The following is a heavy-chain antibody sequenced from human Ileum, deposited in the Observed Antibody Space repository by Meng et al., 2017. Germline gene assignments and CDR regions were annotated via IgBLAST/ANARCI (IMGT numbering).Heavy chain of an antibody. CDR1: GFTFSDYS. J-gene: IGHJ4*01. V-gene: IGHV3-23*01. CDR2: LTTTTA. D-gene: IGHD4-17*01. CDR3: AKDRKPDGLWPIDY. Sequence: GGPLRLSCAASGFTFSDYSLSWVRQAPGKGLEWVSSLTTTTAYYAETVKGRFTISRDNSRKTLYLQMNSLRAEDTAIYYCAKDRKPDGLWPIDYWGQGTEVTVSS.